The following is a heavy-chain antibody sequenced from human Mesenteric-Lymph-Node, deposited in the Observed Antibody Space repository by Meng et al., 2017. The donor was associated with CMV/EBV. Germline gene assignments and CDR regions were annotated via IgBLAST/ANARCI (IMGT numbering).Heavy chain of an antibody. CDR2: ITTYNGNT. V-gene: IGHV1-18*01. CDR1: GYTFTIYA. Sequence: SGYTFTIYAISWVRQAPGQGLQWMGGITTYNGNTNYAQKFQGRVTMTTDTSTSTAYMELRSLRSDDTALYYCARDHRPYSSNNPVDYWGQGTLVTVSS. J-gene: IGHJ4*02. CDR3: ARDHRPYSSNNPVDY. D-gene: IGHD6-13*01.